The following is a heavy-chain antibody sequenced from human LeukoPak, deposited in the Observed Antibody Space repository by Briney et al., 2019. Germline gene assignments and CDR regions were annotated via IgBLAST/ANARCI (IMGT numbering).Heavy chain of an antibody. CDR2: IYTSGST. D-gene: IGHD2-2*01. CDR3: ARTKYQLLCEDY. J-gene: IGHJ4*02. CDR1: GGSISSYY. Sequence: SEALSLTCTVFGGSISSYYWSWIRQPAGKGLEWIGRIYTSGSTNYNPSLKSRVAMSVDTSKNQFSLKLSSVTAADTAVYYCARTKYQLLCEDYWGRGTLVTVSS. V-gene: IGHV4-4*07.